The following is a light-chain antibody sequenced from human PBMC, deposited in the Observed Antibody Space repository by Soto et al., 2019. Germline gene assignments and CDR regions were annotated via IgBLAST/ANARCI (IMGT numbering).Light chain of an antibody. CDR1: SSDVGGYNY. J-gene: IGLJ1*01. Sequence: QSALTQPPSASGSPGQSVTISCTGTSSDVGGYNYVSWYQQHPGKAPKLMIYEVSKRPSGVPDRFSGSKSGNTASLTVSGLQAEDEADYYYCSHAGSNNFVFGTGTKLIVL. CDR2: EVS. V-gene: IGLV2-8*01. CDR3: CSHAGSNNFV.